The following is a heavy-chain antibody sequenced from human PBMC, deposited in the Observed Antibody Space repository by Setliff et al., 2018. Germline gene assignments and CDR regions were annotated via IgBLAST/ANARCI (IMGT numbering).Heavy chain of an antibody. D-gene: IGHD2-15*01. CDR2: INPSGGST. J-gene: IGHJ3*02. Sequence: ASVKVSCKASGYTFTSYYMHWVRQAPGQGLEWMGIINPSGGSTSYAQKFQGRVTMTEDTSTDTAYMELSSLRSEDTAVYYCATNSGGNTIDAFDIWGQGTMVTVS. V-gene: IGHV1-46*01. CDR1: GYTFTSYY. CDR3: ATNSGGNTIDAFDI.